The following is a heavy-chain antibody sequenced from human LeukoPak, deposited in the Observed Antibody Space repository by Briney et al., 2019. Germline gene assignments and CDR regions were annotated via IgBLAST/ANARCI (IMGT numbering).Heavy chain of an antibody. V-gene: IGHV3-30*18. CDR2: ISYGGKVT. J-gene: IGHJ4*02. D-gene: IGHD3-10*01. Sequence: GGSLRLSCAASGFTFSNFGMHWVRQAPGEGLEGMAVISYGGKVTYYADSVKGRFTISRDNSKNTLYLQMTSLRGEDTALYYCAKERDYRVSTSCDYWGQGTQVTVSS. CDR3: AKERDYRVSTSCDY. CDR1: GFTFSNFG.